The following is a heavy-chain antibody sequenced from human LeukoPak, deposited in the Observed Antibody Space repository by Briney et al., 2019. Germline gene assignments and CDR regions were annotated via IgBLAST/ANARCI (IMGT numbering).Heavy chain of an antibody. V-gene: IGHV3-30*04. D-gene: IGHD1-26*01. CDR1: GFTFNNYA. CDR2: IAFDGINN. Sequence: GGSLRLSCAASGFTFNNYAMHWVRQAPGKGLEWVAIIAFDGINNYYTGSVKGRFTISRDNSKSTLYLQMNSLRPEDSAVYYCARATGGSYYDADYYYGLDVWGQGTAVTVS. CDR3: ARATGGSYYDADYYYGLDV. J-gene: IGHJ6*02.